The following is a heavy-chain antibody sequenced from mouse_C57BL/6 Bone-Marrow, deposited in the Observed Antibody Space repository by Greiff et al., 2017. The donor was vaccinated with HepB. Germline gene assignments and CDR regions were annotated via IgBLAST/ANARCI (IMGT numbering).Heavy chain of an antibody. J-gene: IGHJ4*01. CDR2: SRNKANDYTT. Sequence: EVQLVESGGGLVQSGRSLRLSCAPSGFTFSDFYMEWVRQAPGKGLEWIAASRNKANDYTTEYSASVKGRFIVSRDTSPSILYLQMNALRAEDTAIYYCARDAHEGNYAMDYWGQGTSVTVSS. CDR3: ARDAHEGNYAMDY. CDR1: GFTFSDFY. V-gene: IGHV7-1*01.